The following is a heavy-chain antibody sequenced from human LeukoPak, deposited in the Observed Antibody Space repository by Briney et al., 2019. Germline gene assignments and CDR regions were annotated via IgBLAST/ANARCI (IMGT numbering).Heavy chain of an antibody. CDR2: IYIGDST. CDR1: GFTVSSNY. CDR3: VRDQYYYDSRGYKYYFDY. J-gene: IGHJ4*02. Sequence: PGGSLRLSCAASGFTVSSNYMSWVRQAPGKGLEWVSLIYIGDSTYYADSVKGRFTISRDNSKNTLYLQMNSLRAEDTAVYYCVRDQYYYDSRGYKYYFDYWGQGTLVTVSS. V-gene: IGHV3-66*01. D-gene: IGHD3-22*01.